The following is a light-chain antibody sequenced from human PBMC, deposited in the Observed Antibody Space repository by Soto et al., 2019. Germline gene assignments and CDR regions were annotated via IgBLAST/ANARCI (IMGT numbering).Light chain of an antibody. CDR1: HSISTW. V-gene: IGKV1-5*01. CDR2: DAS. CDR3: QQYNSYST. Sequence: DIQMTQSPSTLSAFVGDRVTITCRASHSISTWLAWYQQKPGKAPKLLIYDASSLESGVPSRFSGSASGTEFTLTISSLQPDDFATYYCQQYNSYSTFGQGTKVDIK. J-gene: IGKJ1*01.